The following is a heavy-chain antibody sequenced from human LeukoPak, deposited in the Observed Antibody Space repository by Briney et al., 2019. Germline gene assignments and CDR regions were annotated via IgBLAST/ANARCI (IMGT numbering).Heavy chain of an antibody. V-gene: IGHV3-30-3*01. CDR1: GFTFSSYA. CDR2: ISYDGSNK. D-gene: IGHD7-27*01. Sequence: GGSLRLSCAASGFTFSSYAMHWVRQAPGKGLEWVAVISYDGSNKYYADSVKGRFTISRDNSKNTLYLQMNSLRAEDTAVYYCAGVRSVTGDRGLIDAFDIWGQGTMVTVSS. J-gene: IGHJ3*02. CDR3: AGVRSVTGDRGLIDAFDI.